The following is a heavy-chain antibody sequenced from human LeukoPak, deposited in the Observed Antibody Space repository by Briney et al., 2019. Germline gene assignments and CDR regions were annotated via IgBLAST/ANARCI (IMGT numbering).Heavy chain of an antibody. D-gene: IGHD1-1*01. CDR3: ARGGTILYDY. Sequence: ASVKVSCKASGCIFTNYYIHWVRQAPGQGLEWVGIIDPRDGSANSAQQIQGRITVTRDTSTGTVYMDLSSLRSEDTAIYYCARGGTILYDYWGQGTQVTVSS. CDR2: IDPRDGSA. J-gene: IGHJ4*02. CDR1: GCIFTNYY. V-gene: IGHV1-46*01.